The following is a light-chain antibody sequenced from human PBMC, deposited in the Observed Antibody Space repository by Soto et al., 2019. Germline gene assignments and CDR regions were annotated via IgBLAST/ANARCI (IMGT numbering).Light chain of an antibody. CDR2: AAS. CDR3: QKYNSAPHT. CDR1: QGISNF. V-gene: IGKV1-27*01. Sequence: DIQMTQSPSSLSASVGDRVTITCRASQGISNFLGWYQQKPGKVPKLLIYAASTLQSGVPSRFSGSGSGTDFTLTISSLQPEDVATYYCQKYNSAPHTFGQGNKLEIK. J-gene: IGKJ2*01.